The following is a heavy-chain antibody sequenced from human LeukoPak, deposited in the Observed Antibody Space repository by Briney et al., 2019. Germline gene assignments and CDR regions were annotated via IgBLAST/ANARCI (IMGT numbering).Heavy chain of an antibody. J-gene: IGHJ4*02. CDR3: ARDSALAQAVMFDY. CDR2: IDHSGST. V-gene: IGHV4-38-2*02. Sequence: SETLSLTCTVSGYSISSCYYWCCIRQPAGKRLELTESIDHSGSTYYNPSLKSRITISVDTSKNQFSLKLSSATAADTDVYYCARDSALAQAVMFDYWGEGTLVTVSS. D-gene: IGHD6-19*01. CDR1: GYSISSCYY.